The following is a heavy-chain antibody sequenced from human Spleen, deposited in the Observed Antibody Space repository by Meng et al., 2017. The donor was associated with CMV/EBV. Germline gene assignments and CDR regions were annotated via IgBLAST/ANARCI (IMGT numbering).Heavy chain of an antibody. V-gene: IGHV3-23*03. CDR3: AKVSSHLSSYYSSRYSYFDY. CDR1: GFTFSSYA. CDR2: IYSCGSIT. D-gene: IGHD3-22*01. Sequence: GESLKISCAASGFTFSSYAMSLGRQAQGKGLEWVPVIYSCGSITYYADPVKSRFPISRDNFKNTLYLQMNSLRDEDTAVYYCAKVSSHLSSYYSSRYSYFDYWGQGTLVTVSS. J-gene: IGHJ4*02.